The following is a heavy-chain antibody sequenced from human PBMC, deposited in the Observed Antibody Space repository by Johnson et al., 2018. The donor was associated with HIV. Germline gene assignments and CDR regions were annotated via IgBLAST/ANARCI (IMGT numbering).Heavy chain of an antibody. J-gene: IGHJ3*02. V-gene: IGHV3-30*02. CDR3: AKGDHYDRRNPVGAWGRTGDGFDI. D-gene: IGHD3-22*01. CDR2: IPYDGSDK. Sequence: QVQLVESGGGLVQPGGSLRLTCAASGFTFTSYWIHWVRQAPGKGLEWVSFIPYDGSDKYYTDSVKGRFTISRDHSKHTLSLQMNSLRAEDTALYYCAKGDHYDRRNPVGAWGRTGDGFDIWGQGTMVTVFS. CDR1: GFTFTSYW.